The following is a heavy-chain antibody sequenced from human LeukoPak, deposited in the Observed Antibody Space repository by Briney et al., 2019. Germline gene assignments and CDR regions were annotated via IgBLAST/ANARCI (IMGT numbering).Heavy chain of an antibody. CDR3: ARTYYDFWSGSPPYYFDY. Sequence: GESLKISCKGSGYSFTSYWIGWVRQMPRKGLEWMGIIYPGDSDTRYSPSFQGQVTISADKSISTAYLQWSSLKASDTAMYYCARTYYDFWSGSPPYYFDYWGQGTLVTVSS. V-gene: IGHV5-51*01. D-gene: IGHD3-3*01. J-gene: IGHJ4*02. CDR1: GYSFTSYW. CDR2: IYPGDSDT.